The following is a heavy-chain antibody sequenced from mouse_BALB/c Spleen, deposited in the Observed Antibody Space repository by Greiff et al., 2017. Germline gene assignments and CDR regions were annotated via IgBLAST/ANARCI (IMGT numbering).Heavy chain of an antibody. CDR1: GYTFTDYW. Sequence: QVQLQQPGAELVMPGASVKMSCKASGYTFTDYWMHWVKQRPGQGLEWIGAIDTSDSYTSYNQKFKGKATLTVDESSSTAYMQLSSLTSEDSAVYYCARENDSYAMDYWGQGTSVTVSS. J-gene: IGHJ4*01. V-gene: IGHV1-69*01. CDR2: IDTSDSYT. CDR3: ARENDSYAMDY.